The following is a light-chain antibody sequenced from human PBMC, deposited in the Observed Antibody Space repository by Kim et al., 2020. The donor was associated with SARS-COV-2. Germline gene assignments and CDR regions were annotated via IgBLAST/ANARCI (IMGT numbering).Light chain of an antibody. CDR3: QHYGYSPWT. CDR1: QSVSSSY. CDR2: AAS. Sequence: EIVLTQSPGTLSLSPGESATLSCRASQSVSSSYLAWYQQKHGQAPRLLIYAASSRATGIADRFSGSGSGTDFTLTITKLNPEDVAVYYCQHYGYSPWTFGRGTKVDIK. J-gene: IGKJ1*01. V-gene: IGKV3-20*01.